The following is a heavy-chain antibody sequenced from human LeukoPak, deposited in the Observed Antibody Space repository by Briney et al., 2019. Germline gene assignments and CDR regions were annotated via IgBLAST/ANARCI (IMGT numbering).Heavy chain of an antibody. CDR1: GFTYSSYA. CDR2: ISGSGGNT. J-gene: IGHJ4*02. Sequence: GGSLRLSCAVSGFTYSSYAMSWVRQAPGKGLEWVSSISGSGGNTFYADSVRGRFTISRDNSKKTLYLQMNSLRVEDTAVYYCAKDPMDERGFDYWGQGTLATVSA. CDR3: AKDPMDERGFDY. D-gene: IGHD1-1*01. V-gene: IGHV3-23*01.